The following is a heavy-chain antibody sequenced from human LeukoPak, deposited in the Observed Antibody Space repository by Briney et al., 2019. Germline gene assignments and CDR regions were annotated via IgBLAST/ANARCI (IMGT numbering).Heavy chain of an antibody. J-gene: IGHJ4*02. CDR2: IYYSGST. V-gene: IGHV4-39*01. Sequence: PSETLSLTCTVSGGSISSSSYYWGWIRQPPGKGLEWIGSIYYSGSTYYNPSLKSRVTISVDTSKKQFSLKLSSVTAADTAVYYCARRAPYSYEWSTLDYWGQGTLVTVSS. CDR1: GGSISSSSYY. CDR3: ARRAPYSYEWSTLDY. D-gene: IGHD5-18*01.